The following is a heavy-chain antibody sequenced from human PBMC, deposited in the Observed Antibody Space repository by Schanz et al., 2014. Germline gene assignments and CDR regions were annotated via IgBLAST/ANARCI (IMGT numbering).Heavy chain of an antibody. CDR3: AKNWKGHHITGRPGWSDGMDV. CDR1: GFTFSSNA. J-gene: IGHJ6*02. D-gene: IGHD6-6*01. CDR2: MYINSGST. Sequence: EVQLLESGGGLVQPGGSLRLSCAASGFTFSSNAMCWVRQAPGKGLEWISSMYINSGSTQYADSVKGRFTISRDNAKNTLYLQMNSLRVEDTAEYYCAKNWKGHHITGRPGWSDGMDVWGQGTTVTVSS. V-gene: IGHV3-23*01.